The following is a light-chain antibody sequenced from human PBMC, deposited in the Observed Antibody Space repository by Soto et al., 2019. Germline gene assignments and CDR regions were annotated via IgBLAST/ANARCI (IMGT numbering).Light chain of an antibody. CDR2: RNN. CDR3: AAWDDSLRVWV. V-gene: IGLV1-47*01. Sequence: QSVLTQPPSVSGTPGQSVTISCSGSNSNVGDNFVFWYQQLPGTAPKLLIYRNNERPSGVPDRSSGSKSGTSASLAISGLRFEDEAVYHCAAWDDSLRVWVFGAGIKVTVL. CDR1: NSNVGDNF. J-gene: IGLJ3*02.